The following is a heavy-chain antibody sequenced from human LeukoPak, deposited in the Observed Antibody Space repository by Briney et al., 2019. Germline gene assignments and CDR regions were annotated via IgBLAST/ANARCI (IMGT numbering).Heavy chain of an antibody. CDR2: IYYSGST. J-gene: IGHJ6*02. Sequence: KPSETLSLTCTVSGGSISNSISFWGWIRQPPGKGLEWIGTIYYSGSTYYNPSLKSRVTISVDTSKNQFSLNLYSVTAADTAVYYCARFNIVEVPGASTFYGMDVWGQGTTVTVSS. V-gene: IGHV4-39*01. CDR3: ARFNIVEVPGASTFYGMDV. D-gene: IGHD2-2*01. CDR1: GGSISNSISF.